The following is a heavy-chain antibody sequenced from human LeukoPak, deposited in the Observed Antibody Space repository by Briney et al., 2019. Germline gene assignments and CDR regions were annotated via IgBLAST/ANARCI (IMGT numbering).Heavy chain of an antibody. CDR3: ARPYYGDSTDLNYYFYSGMDV. CDR2: INQSGFT. CDR1: GGSLNGIY. D-gene: IGHD2-21*01. V-gene: IGHV4-34*01. J-gene: IGHJ6*02. Sequence: PSETLSLTCCVKGGSLNGIYWGWIPHSPGKGREWIGEINQSGFTKYNPILKSRATISVDTSKNQFSLTLRSLTAADTAVYYCARPYYGDSTDLNYYFYSGMDVWGQGTTVTVSS.